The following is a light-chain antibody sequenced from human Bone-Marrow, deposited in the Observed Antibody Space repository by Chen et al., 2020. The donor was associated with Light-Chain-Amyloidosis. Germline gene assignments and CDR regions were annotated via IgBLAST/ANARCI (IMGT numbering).Light chain of an antibody. J-gene: IGLJ3*02. CDR2: EDD. V-gene: IGLV6-57*01. CDR1: SGSIATND. CDR3: QSYQGSSQGV. Sequence: NFMLTQPHSVSESPGKTVIISCTRSSGSIATNDVQWYQQRPGSSPTTVIYEDDQRRSGVPDRFSGSNDRSSSAASLTICGLETEEEADYYCQSYQGSSQGVFGGGTELTVL.